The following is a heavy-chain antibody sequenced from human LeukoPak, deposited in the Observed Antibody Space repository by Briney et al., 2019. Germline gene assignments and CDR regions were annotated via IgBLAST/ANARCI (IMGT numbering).Heavy chain of an antibody. J-gene: IGHJ4*02. CDR2: MFYTGST. CDR1: GGSISTINSY. CDR3: ARHQGGNSGVDY. V-gene: IGHV4-39*01. Sequence: PSETLSLTCTVSGGSISTINSYWGWIRQPPGKGLEWIGSMFYTGSTSYNPSLKSRVTISVDTSKNQFSLRLSSVTAADTAVYYCARHQGGNSGVDYWGQGTLVFVSS. D-gene: IGHD4-23*01.